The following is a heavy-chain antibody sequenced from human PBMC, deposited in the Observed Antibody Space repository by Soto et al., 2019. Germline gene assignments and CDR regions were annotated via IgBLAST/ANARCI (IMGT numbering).Heavy chain of an antibody. CDR1: GFNFENYG. CDR3: AKDRVGGTFYSPLGF. D-gene: IGHD1-7*01. J-gene: IGHJ4*02. CDR2: ITYDGSNK. V-gene: IGHV3-30*18. Sequence: LRLSCQASGFNFENYGMHWVRQAPGKGLEWVAVITYDGSNKYYADSVKGRFTISRDNSKNTLSLHLNTLKPEDTAVYHCAKDRVGGTFYSPLGFWGQGPLVTVSS.